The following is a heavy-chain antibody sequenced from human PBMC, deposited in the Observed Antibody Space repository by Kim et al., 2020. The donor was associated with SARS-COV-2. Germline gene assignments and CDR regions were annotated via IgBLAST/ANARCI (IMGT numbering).Heavy chain of an antibody. J-gene: IGHJ4*02. CDR3: ARSGYPDY. CDR1: GFTFSSHE. CDR2: ISRSGSTR. V-gene: IGHV3-48*03. Sequence: GGSLRLSCAASGFTFSSHEINWVRQAPGKGLEWVSYISRSGSTRYYADSVKGRVTITRDNAKNSLYLQMNSLRAEDTAVYYCARSGYPDYWGQGTLVTVS. D-gene: IGHD3-3*01.